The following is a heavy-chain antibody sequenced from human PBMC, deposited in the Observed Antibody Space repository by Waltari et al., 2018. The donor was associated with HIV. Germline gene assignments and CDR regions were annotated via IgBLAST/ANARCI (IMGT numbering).Heavy chain of an antibody. J-gene: IGHJ5*02. D-gene: IGHD3-22*01. CDR2: IPGSGGGT. V-gene: IGHV4-59*12. CDR3: ARERRWARYYYDSGHYTGYRFDV. Sequence: QVQLQESGPGLVKPSETLSLTCAVPGGSISDDFYWSWIRQPPGQGLEWIGHIPGSGGGTNYSPYLKNRVTISMDTSTNHFSLNLRSVTAADTAVYHCARERRWARYYYDSGHYTGYRFDVWGPGVLVTVSS. CDR1: GGSISDDFY.